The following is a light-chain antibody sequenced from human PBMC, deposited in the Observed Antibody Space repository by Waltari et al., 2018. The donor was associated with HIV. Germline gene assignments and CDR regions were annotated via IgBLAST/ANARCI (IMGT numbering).Light chain of an antibody. J-gene: IGLJ3*02. CDR1: ASDTHKA. Sequence: QSALAPAASVSGSPAHTLATPCTGVASDTHKAVSRHQPRPGEAPKVLFYQVTTRPSVVSHRFSCSKSGNTASLTISGLQSEDEADYFCTSYISSATPEFGGGTSLTVL. CDR3: TSYISSATPE. CDR2: QVT. V-gene: IGLV2-14*01.